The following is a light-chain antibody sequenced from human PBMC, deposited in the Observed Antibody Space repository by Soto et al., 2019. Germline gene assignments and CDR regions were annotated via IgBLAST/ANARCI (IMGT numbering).Light chain of an antibody. CDR2: GAS. J-gene: IGKJ1*01. CDR3: QQYGSSFTWT. CDR1: QSVSSSY. Sequence: EIVLTQSPGTLSLSPGERATLSCRASQSVSSSYLAWYQQKPGQAPRLLIYGASSRATGIPDRFSGSGSGTDFNLTISRVEPEDFAVYYCQQYGSSFTWTFGQGTKVEIK. V-gene: IGKV3-20*01.